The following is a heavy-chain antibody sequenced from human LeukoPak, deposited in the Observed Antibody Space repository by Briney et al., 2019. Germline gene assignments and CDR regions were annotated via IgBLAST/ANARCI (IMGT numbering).Heavy chain of an antibody. CDR2: MKPNSGDT. CDR3: ARCDYDTTINPTWFDP. Sequence: ASVKVSCKASGYSFTNYDINWVRQAPGQGLEWMGWMKPNSGDTDYAQKFQGRVTFSRDTSISTAYMELTNLRSEDTAVYYCARCDYDTTINPTWFDPWGQGTLVTVSS. J-gene: IGHJ5*02. V-gene: IGHV1-8*03. D-gene: IGHD3-22*01. CDR1: GYSFTNYD.